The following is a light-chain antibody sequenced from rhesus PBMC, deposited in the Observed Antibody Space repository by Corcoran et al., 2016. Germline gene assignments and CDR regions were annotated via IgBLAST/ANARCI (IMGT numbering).Light chain of an antibody. CDR3: SSDATTSTFI. J-gene: IGLJ1*01. V-gene: IGLV2-13*03. CDR2: EVS. CDR1: SSDIGGYNR. Sequence: AAPTQSPSVSGSPGQSVTIPCPGTSSDIGGYNRVSWYQQPPGKAPKLLIYEVSKRPSGVSDRFSGSKSGNTASLTISGLQAEDWADYFCSSDATTSTFICGAGTRLTVL.